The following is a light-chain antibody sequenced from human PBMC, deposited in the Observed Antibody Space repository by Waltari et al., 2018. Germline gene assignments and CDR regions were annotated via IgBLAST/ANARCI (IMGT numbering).Light chain of an antibody. Sequence: QSVVTQPPSASGAPGPRVTISCSGSNAALDRNNVCWYQQFPGLAPKLLTPKNKQRPSGVPDRFSGSKSGTSASLAISGLRSEDEADYFCAAWDHSLGGPVFGGGTKLTVL. CDR2: KNK. J-gene: IGLJ3*02. V-gene: IGLV1-47*01. CDR3: AAWDHSLGGPV. CDR1: NAALDRNN.